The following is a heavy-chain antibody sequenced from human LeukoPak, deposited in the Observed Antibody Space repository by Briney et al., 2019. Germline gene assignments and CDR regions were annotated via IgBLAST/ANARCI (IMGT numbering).Heavy chain of an antibody. Sequence: GGSLRLSCVGAGFSNADYGMSWVRQVPGKGLEWVSGIDWSGQASEYADSVKGRFIISRDNAENSLYLQMNSLRPEDTGLYYCARDLSTTWYSLAFWAQGTLVTVSS. V-gene: IGHV3-20*04. CDR2: IDWSGQAS. CDR3: ARDLSTTWYSLAF. J-gene: IGHJ4*02. D-gene: IGHD6-13*01. CDR1: GFSNADYG.